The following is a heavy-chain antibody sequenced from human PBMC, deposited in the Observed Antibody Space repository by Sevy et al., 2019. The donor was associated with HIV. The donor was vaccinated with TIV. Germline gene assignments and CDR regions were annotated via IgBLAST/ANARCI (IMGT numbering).Heavy chain of an antibody. J-gene: IGHJ4*02. V-gene: IGHV4-39*01. CDR3: ARHGSWSFYFDY. CDR1: DDSISSSNYF. CDR2: IYYTATT. Sequence: TLSLTCIVSDDSISSSNYFWGWIRQPPGKGLEWIGSIYYTATTYYNPSLKSRFTLSVDTSKKQFSLKLSSVTAADTAVYYCARHGSWSFYFDYWGQGILVTLSS. D-gene: IGHD6-13*01.